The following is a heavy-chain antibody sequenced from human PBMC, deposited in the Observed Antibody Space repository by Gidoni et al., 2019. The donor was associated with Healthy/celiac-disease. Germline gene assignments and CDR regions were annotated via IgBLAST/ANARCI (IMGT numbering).Heavy chain of an antibody. Sequence: QVQLVQSGAEVKKPGASVKVSCKASGYTFTSYGISWVRQAPGQGLEWMGWISAYNGNTNYAQKLQGRVAMTTSTSTSTAYMVQRSLRADDTAVYYCASSRSSAYHWFDPWGQGTLVTVSS. J-gene: IGHJ5*02. V-gene: IGHV1-18*01. CDR2: ISAYNGNT. CDR3: ASSRSSAYHWFDP. CDR1: GYTFTSYG.